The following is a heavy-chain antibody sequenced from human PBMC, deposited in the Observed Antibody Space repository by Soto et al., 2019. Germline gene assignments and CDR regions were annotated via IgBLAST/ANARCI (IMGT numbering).Heavy chain of an antibody. J-gene: IGHJ4*02. D-gene: IGHD4-17*01. Sequence: QVQLVQSGAEVKKPGASVKVSCKASGYTFTGYYMHWVRQAPGQGLEWMGWINPNSGGTNYAQKFQGWVTMTRDTSXXTAYMELSRLRSDDTAVYYCARAGIDDYGGNGADYWGQGTLVTVSS. CDR1: GYTFTGYY. V-gene: IGHV1-2*04. CDR2: INPNSGGT. CDR3: ARAGIDDYGGNGADY.